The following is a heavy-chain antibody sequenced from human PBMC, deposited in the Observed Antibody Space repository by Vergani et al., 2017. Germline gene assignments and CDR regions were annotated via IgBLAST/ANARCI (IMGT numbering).Heavy chain of an antibody. V-gene: IGHV1-69*12. J-gene: IGHJ4*02. CDR2: IIPIFGTA. CDR3: ARASGLMATRLDY. Sequence: QGQLVQSGAEVKKPGSSVKVSCKASGGTFSSYAISGVRQAPGQGLEWMGGIIPIFGTANYAQKFQGRVTLTAEASTRTAYMELSSLRSEDTAVYYCARASGLMATRLDYWRQGRLVSVSS. CDR1: GGTFSSYA. D-gene: IGHD5-24*01.